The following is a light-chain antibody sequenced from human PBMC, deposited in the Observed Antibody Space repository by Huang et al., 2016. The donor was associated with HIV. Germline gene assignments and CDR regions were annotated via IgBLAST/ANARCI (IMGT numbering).Light chain of an antibody. Sequence: ERVMTQSPATVSLSPGERATLSCRASLSVSTNLAWYQQSPGQAPRLLIYGASTRATGIPARFSGGGSGAEFTLTISSLQSEDFAVYYCQQYDNWPLTFGGGTKVQIK. CDR3: QQYDNWPLT. CDR2: GAS. V-gene: IGKV3-15*01. J-gene: IGKJ4*01. CDR1: LSVSTN.